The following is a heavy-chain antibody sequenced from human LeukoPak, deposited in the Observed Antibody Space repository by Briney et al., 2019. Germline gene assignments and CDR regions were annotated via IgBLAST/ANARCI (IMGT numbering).Heavy chain of an antibody. Sequence: SVTVSCTASGGTFSSYAISWVRQAPGQGLEWMGGIIPIFGTANYAQKFQGRVTMTRNTSISTAYMELSSLRSEDTAVYYCARRVYYGSGSYDYWGQGTLVTVSS. CDR2: IIPIFGTA. J-gene: IGHJ4*02. D-gene: IGHD3-10*01. CDR1: GGTFSSYA. V-gene: IGHV1-69*05. CDR3: ARRVYYGSGSYDY.